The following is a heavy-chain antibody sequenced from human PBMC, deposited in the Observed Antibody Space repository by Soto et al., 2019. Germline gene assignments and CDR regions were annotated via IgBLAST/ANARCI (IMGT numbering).Heavy chain of an antibody. CDR3: ARGSGFYYGSGIPGGMDV. Sequence: GASVKVSCKASGYIFTTYSISWVRQAPGQGLEWMGWINAGNGNTKYSQKFQGRVTITRDTSASTAYMELSSLRSEDTAVYYCARGSGFYYGSGIPGGMDVWGQGTTVTVSS. CDR1: GYIFTTYS. CDR2: INAGNGNT. D-gene: IGHD3-10*01. J-gene: IGHJ6*02. V-gene: IGHV1-3*01.